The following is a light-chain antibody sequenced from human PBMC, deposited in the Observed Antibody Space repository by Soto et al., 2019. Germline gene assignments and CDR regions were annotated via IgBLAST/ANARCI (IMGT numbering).Light chain of an antibody. J-gene: IGLJ2*01. Sequence: QSALTQPASVYGSPGQSITISCTGTSSDVGGYNFVSWYQQHPGKAPKFIIYDVRNRPSGVSNRFSGSRSGNTASLTISGLQAEDEADYYCSSYTSTNTVIFGGGTKVTVL. CDR3: SSYTSTNTVI. CDR1: SSDVGGYNF. CDR2: DVR. V-gene: IGLV2-14*03.